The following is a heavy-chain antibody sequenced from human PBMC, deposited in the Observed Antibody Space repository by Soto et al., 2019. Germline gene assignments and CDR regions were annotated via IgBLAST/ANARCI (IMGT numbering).Heavy chain of an antibody. D-gene: IGHD3-16*01. V-gene: IGHV2-5*02. CDR2: IYWDDDK. CDR3: AHIPKYYQYDCFDP. J-gene: IGHJ5*02. Sequence: QLTLKESGPTLVKPTQTLTLTCTFSGFLLTTRGVGVGWICQSPGKALEGLALIYWDDDKRYSPSLQSRLSIANNTSKNQVVLTMTNVDPVDTATYYCAHIPKYYQYDCFDPWGQGTLVSVSP. CDR1: GFLLTTRGVG.